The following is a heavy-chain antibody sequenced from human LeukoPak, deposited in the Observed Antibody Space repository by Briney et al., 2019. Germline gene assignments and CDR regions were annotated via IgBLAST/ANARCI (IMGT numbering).Heavy chain of an antibody. Sequence: PGGSLRLSCAASGFTFSSYSMNWVRQAPGKGLEWVSYIGSSRTTIYYADSVKGRFTISRDNSKNTLYLQMNSLRAEDTAVYYCARDFGYYDSTNYYDYWGQGTLVTVSS. CDR2: IGSSRTTI. V-gene: IGHV3-48*01. CDR1: GFTFSSYS. D-gene: IGHD3-22*01. J-gene: IGHJ4*02. CDR3: ARDFGYYDSTNYYDY.